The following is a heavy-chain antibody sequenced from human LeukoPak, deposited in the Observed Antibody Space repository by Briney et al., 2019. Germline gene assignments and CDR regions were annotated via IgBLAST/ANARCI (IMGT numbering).Heavy chain of an antibody. Sequence: RTGGSLRLSCAASGFTFNRNAIIWLRQAPGKGLEGVSTIGGSGDKTFYADSVKGRFTISRDNSKNMLHLQMSSLTGEDTALYYCVRRGDASGGWGDHDYWGQGALVTVSS. CDR3: VRRGDASGGWGDHDY. CDR2: IGGSGDKT. CDR1: GFTFNRNA. J-gene: IGHJ4*02. V-gene: IGHV3-23*01. D-gene: IGHD6-19*01.